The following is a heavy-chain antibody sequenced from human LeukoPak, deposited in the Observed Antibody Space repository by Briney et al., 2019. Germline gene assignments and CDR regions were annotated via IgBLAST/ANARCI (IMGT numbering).Heavy chain of an antibody. CDR1: GYTFTSYG. CDR3: ASRAGNSFHGFDV. Sequence: ASVKVSCRASGYTFTSYGINWVRQAPGQGLAWMGWISAYNGDTSSPHTLQGRIPMPTHTSTNTAYMELRSLSSDDTAVYYCASRAGNSFHGFDVWGQGTMVTVSS. V-gene: IGHV1-18*01. D-gene: IGHD4-23*01. J-gene: IGHJ3*01. CDR2: ISAYNGDT.